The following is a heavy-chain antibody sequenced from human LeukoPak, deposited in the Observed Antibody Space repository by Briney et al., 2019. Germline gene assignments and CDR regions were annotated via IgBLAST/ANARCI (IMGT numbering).Heavy chain of an antibody. CDR2: IYYSGST. V-gene: IGHV4-39*07. CDR1: GGSISSSSYY. J-gene: IGHJ3*02. Sequence: SETLSLTCTVSGGSISSSSYYWGWIRQPPGKGLEWIGSIYYSGSTYYNPSLKSRVTISVDASKNQFSLKLSSVTAADTAVYYCAREPEGHLALDIWGQGTMVTVSS. CDR3: AREPEGHLALDI.